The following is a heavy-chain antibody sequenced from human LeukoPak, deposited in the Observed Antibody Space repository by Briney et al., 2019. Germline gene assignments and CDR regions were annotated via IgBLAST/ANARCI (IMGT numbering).Heavy chain of an antibody. Sequence: PSETLSLTCAVYGGSFSGYYWSWIRQPPGKGLKWIGEINHSGSTNYNPSLKSRVTISVDTSKNQFSLKLSSVTAADTAVYYCASADRDSSSWYYFDYWGQGTLVTVSS. CDR1: GGSFSGYY. CDR3: ASADRDSSSWYYFDY. D-gene: IGHD6-13*01. J-gene: IGHJ4*02. CDR2: INHSGST. V-gene: IGHV4-34*01.